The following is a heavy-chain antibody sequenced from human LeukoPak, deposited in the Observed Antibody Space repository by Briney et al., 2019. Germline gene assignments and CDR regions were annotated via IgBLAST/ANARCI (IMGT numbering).Heavy chain of an antibody. V-gene: IGHV3-53*01. J-gene: IGHJ4*02. Sequence: GGSLRLSCAASGFTVSNNYMSWVRQAPGKGLEWVSVIYSGGSTYYADSVKGRFTISRDNSKNTLYLQMNSLRAEDTAVYYCARIYVWGSYSPYYFDYWGQGILVTVPS. CDR2: IYSGGST. D-gene: IGHD3-16*01. CDR1: GFTVSNNY. CDR3: ARIYVWGSYSPYYFDY.